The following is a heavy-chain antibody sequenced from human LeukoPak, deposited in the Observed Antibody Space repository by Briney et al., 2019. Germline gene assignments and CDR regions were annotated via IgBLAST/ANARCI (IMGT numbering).Heavy chain of an antibody. CDR1: GFTFSSSG. V-gene: IGHV3-33*01. CDR3: ARDYYGSGSQNLDY. Sequence: GGSLRLSCAASGFTFSSSGMHWVRQAPGKGLEWVAVIWYDGSNRYYADPVKGRFTVSRDNSKNTLYLQMNSLRAEDTAVYYCARDYYGSGSQNLDYWGQGTLVTVSS. CDR2: IWYDGSNR. J-gene: IGHJ4*02. D-gene: IGHD3-10*01.